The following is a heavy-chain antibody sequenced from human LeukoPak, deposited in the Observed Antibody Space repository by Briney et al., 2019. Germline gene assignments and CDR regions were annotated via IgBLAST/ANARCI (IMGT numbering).Heavy chain of an antibody. CDR2: IYGSGST. V-gene: IGHV4-59*01. CDR1: GGSISSYY. CDR3: ARRGQIYGSGTYDY. J-gene: IGHJ4*02. D-gene: IGHD3-10*01. Sequence: SETLSLTCTVSGGSISSYYWSWIRQPPGKGLEWIGHIYGSGSTNYNPSLKSRVTLSVDTSKNQFSLKLSSVTAADTAVYYCARRGQIYGSGTYDYWGQGTLVTVSS.